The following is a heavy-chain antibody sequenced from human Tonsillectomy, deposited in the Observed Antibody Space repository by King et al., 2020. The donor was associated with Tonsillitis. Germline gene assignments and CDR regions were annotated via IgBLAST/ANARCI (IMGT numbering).Heavy chain of an antibody. CDR1: GFSFSFYL. CDR2: IKQDGSET. V-gene: IGHV3-7*03. D-gene: IGHD1-26*01. Sequence: VQLVESGGGLVQPGGSLRLSCAASGFSFSFYLMSWVRQAPGKGLEWVANIKQDGSETYYVDSVKGRFTISRDNAKNSLDLQMNSLRPEDTAMYFCARDIGGFDYWGQGVLVTVSS. CDR3: ARDIGGFDY. J-gene: IGHJ4*02.